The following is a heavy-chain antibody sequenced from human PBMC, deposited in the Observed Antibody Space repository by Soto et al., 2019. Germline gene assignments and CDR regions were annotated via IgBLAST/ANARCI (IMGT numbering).Heavy chain of an antibody. CDR1: GLTFSSYW. Sequence: AVGSLRLSCAASGLTFSSYWMHWVRQAPGKGLVWVSRINSDGSSTSYADSVKGRFTISRDNAKNTLYLQMNSLRAEDTAVYYCARESPRSSGLSRYFDYWGQGTLVTVSS. CDR3: ARESPRSSGLSRYFDY. V-gene: IGHV3-74*01. J-gene: IGHJ4*02. D-gene: IGHD3-22*01. CDR2: INSDGSST.